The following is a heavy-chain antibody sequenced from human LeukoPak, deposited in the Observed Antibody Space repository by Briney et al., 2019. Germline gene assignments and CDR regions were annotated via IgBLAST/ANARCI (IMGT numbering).Heavy chain of an antibody. J-gene: IGHJ3*02. D-gene: IGHD3-22*01. CDR2: IKQDGSEK. CDR3: ARGLITMIVVVAGDAFDI. V-gene: IGHV3-7*01. Sequence: PGGSLGLSCAASGFTFSSYWMSWVRQAPGKGLEWVANIKQDGSEKYYVDSVKGRFTVSRDNAKNSLYLQINSLRAEDTAVYYCARGLITMIVVVAGDAFDIWGQGTMVTVSS. CDR1: GFTFSSYW.